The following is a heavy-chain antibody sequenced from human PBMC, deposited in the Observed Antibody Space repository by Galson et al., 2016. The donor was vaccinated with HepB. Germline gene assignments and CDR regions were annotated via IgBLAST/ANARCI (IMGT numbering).Heavy chain of an antibody. CDR2: IYYSGST. D-gene: IGHD3-9*01. V-gene: IGHV4-30-2*01. J-gene: IGHJ6*02. Sequence: TLSLTCAVSGDSITSVGYSWSWIRQPPGKGLEWIGYIYYSGSTYYSPSLKSRVTISLDRSKNQFSLKLSSVTAADTAAYYCASLDWNYYNGMDVWGQGTTVTVSS. CDR1: GDSITSVGYS. CDR3: ASLDWNYYNGMDV.